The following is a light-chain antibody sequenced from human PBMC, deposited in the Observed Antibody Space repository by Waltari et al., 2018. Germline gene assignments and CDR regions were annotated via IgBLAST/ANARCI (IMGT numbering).Light chain of an antibody. CDR3: ASWDDSHYV. V-gene: IGLV1-47*01. CDR2: RNN. J-gene: IGLJ1*01. Sequence: QSVLTQPPSASETPGQRATSPCPGGNPNLGRNFLYWYQQPPATAPKLLIYRNNHRPSGVPDRFSASKSGTSASLAIDGLRSEDEAVYYCASWDDSHYVFGPGTQVTVL. CDR1: NPNLGRNF.